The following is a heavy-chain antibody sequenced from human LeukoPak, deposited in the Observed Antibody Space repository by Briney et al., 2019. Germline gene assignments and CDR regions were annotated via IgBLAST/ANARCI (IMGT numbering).Heavy chain of an antibody. Sequence: SETLSLTCAVYGGSFSGYYWSWIRQPPGKGLEWIGEINHSGSTNYNPSLKSRVTISVDTSKNQFSLKLSSVTAAGTAVYYCARGRYCSGGSCLGGKWFDPWGQGTLVTASS. CDR2: INHSGST. CDR3: ARGRYCSGGSCLGGKWFDP. J-gene: IGHJ5*02. D-gene: IGHD2-15*01. V-gene: IGHV4-34*01. CDR1: GGSFSGYY.